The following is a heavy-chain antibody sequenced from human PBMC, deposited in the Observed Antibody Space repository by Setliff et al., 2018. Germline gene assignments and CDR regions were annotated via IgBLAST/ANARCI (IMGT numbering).Heavy chain of an antibody. CDR3: ARDHYDSSGPLDFDI. D-gene: IGHD3-22*01. J-gene: IGHJ3*02. V-gene: IGHV4-59*01. Sequence: PSETLSLTCTVSGGSISSYYWSWIRQPPGKGLEWIGYIYYSGSTNYNPSLKSRVTISVDTSKNQFSLKLSSVTAADTAVYYCARDHYDSSGPLDFDIWGQGTMVT. CDR1: GGSISSYY. CDR2: IYYSGST.